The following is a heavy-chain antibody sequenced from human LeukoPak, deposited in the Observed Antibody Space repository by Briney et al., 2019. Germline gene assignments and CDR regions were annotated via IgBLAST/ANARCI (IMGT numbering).Heavy chain of an antibody. CDR2: ISYDGINK. CDR1: RFTFSTYG. V-gene: IGHV3-30*03. J-gene: IGHJ6*02. Sequence: TGGSLRLSCAASRFTFSTYGMHWVRQAPGKGLEWVALISYDGINKYYADSVKGRFTVSRDNSKSTLYLQVNSLRAEDTAVYYCARDSDGMSVWGLGTTVTVS. CDR3: ARDSDGMSV.